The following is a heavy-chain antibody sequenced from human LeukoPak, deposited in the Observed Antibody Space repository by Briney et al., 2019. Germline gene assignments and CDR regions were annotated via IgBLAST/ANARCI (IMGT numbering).Heavy chain of an antibody. V-gene: IGHV3-23*01. CDR1: GFTFSSYA. D-gene: IGHD2-2*01. CDR2: ISGRGVGT. CDR3: AKYRHYQPLSSSFDY. J-gene: IGHJ4*02. Sequence: SGGSLRLSCAASGFTFSSYAMGWVRQAPGKGLEWVSAISGRGVGTFYADSVKGRFTISRDNSKNTLSLQMNSLRAEDTAVYYCAKYRHYQPLSSSFDYWGQGALVTVSS.